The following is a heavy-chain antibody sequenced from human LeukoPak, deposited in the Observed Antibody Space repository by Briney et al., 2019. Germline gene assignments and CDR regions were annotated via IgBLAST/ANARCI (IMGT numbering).Heavy chain of an antibody. V-gene: IGHV3-23*01. CDR1: GFTFSNYA. CDR3: AKPYGTDCGGDCYFDY. J-gene: IGHJ4*02. D-gene: IGHD2-21*02. CDR2: ISGSGGNT. Sequence: RGSLRLSCAAFGFTFSNYAISWVRQAPGKGLEWVSAISGSGGNTYYADSVKGRFTISRDNSKNTLHLQMSRLRAEDTALYYCAKPYGTDCGGDCYFDYWGQGTLVSVSS.